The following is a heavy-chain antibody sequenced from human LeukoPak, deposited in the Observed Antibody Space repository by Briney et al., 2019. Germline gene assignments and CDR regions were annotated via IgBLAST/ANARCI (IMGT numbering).Heavy chain of an antibody. D-gene: IGHD2-2*01. CDR1: GGSVTSGSYY. J-gene: IGHJ4*02. V-gene: IGHV4-61*01. CDR2: IYYSGST. Sequence: SETLSLTCSVSGGSVTSGSYYWSWIRQPPGKELEWIGYIYYSGSTNYNPSLKSRVTISVDKSKNQFSLRLNSVTAADTAVYYCARASIRRSSPYPIVVYWGQVTLVTVSS. CDR3: ARASIRRSSPYPIVVY.